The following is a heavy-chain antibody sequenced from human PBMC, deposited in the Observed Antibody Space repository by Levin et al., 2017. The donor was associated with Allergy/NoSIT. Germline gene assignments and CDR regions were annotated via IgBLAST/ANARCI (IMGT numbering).Heavy chain of an antibody. J-gene: IGHJ4*02. CDR3: ARDRTTYFDS. D-gene: IGHD1/OR15-1a*01. CDR1: GFSFSSDA. Sequence: QSGGSLRLSCAASGFSFSSDAVHWVRQAPGKGLEWVAVVLYDGTNKYYADSVKGRFTISRDNSKNTLYLQMNSLRADDTAVYYCARDRTTYFDSWGQGTLVTVSS. V-gene: IGHV3-30*04. CDR2: VLYDGTNK.